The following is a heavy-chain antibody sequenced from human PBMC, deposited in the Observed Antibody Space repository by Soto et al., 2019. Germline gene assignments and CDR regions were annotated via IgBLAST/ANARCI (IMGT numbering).Heavy chain of an antibody. Sequence: SETLSLTCTVSGGSISSSSYYWGWIRQPPGKGLEWIGYIYYGGSTYYNPSLQSRVTMSVDRSRNQFSLKLNSVTAADTAVYYCARVRREYDNSGPVDYWGQGTLVTVSS. CDR1: GGSISSSSYY. D-gene: IGHD3-22*01. CDR2: IYYGGST. CDR3: ARVRREYDNSGPVDY. V-gene: IGHV4-39*07. J-gene: IGHJ4*02.